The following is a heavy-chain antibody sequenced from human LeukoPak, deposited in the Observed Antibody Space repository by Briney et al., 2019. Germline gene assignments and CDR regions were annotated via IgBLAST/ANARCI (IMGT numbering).Heavy chain of an antibody. D-gene: IGHD3-3*01. CDR2: GSESGGT. V-gene: IGHV4-59*12. CDR3: AKNGQSGFSFDP. J-gene: IGHJ5*02. Sequence: SETLSLTCTVSGGSISSYYWSWIRQPPGKGLEWIGEGSESGGTKFNPSLKSRVTIAADTSKNQFSLRLKSVIAADTAVYYCAKNGQSGFSFDPWGQGTLVTVSS. CDR1: GGSISSYY.